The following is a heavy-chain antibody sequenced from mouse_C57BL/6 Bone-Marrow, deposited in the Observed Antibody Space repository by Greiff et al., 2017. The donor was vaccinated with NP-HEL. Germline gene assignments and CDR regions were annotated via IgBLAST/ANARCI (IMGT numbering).Heavy chain of an antibody. J-gene: IGHJ3*01. CDR3: AIHYYGSSPFAY. D-gene: IGHD1-1*01. CDR2: IYPGDGGT. CDR1: GYAFSSYW. V-gene: IGHV1-80*01. Sequence: QVQLQQSGAELVKPGASVKISCKASGYAFSSYWMNWVKQRPGKGLEWIGQIYPGDGGTNYNGKFKGKATLTAAKSSSTAYMQLSSLTSEDSAVYFCAIHYYGSSPFAYWGQGTLVTVSA.